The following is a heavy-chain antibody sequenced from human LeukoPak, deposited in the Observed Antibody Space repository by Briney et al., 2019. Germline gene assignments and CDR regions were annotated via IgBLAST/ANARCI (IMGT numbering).Heavy chain of an antibody. CDR1: GYTFTSYG. CDR2: ISAYNGNT. V-gene: IGHV1-18*01. D-gene: IGHD2-15*01. Sequence: ASVKVSCKASGYTFTSYGIIWVRQAPGQGLEWMGWISAYNGNTNYAQKLQGRVTMTTDTSTSTAYMELRSLRSDDTAVYYCARGSLGYCSGGSCYPDYWGQGTLVTVSS. J-gene: IGHJ4*02. CDR3: ARGSLGYCSGGSCYPDY.